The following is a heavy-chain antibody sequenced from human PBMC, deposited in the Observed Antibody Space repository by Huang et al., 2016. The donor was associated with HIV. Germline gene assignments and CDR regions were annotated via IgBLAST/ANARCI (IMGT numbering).Heavy chain of an antibody. Sequence: QMQLPQRGAGLLKPSETLSLTCGVSGGSFTGNYLTWLRQAPGKGLEWIGEVNDSGATNDPPSLKGRVTISLDKSNRELALNLRSVTAADTAVYYCARQWTILEWLLGLDVWGQGTTVSVSS. CDR3: ARQWTILEWLLGLDV. CDR2: VNDSGAT. D-gene: IGHD3-3*01. J-gene: IGHJ6*02. V-gene: IGHV4-34*02. CDR1: GGSFTGNY.